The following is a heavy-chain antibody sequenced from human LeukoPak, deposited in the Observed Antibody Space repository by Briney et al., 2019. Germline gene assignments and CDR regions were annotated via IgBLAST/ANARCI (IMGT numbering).Heavy chain of an antibody. CDR3: ARDRTYYDFWSGYSHDAFDI. CDR2: IKQKGREK. D-gene: IGHD3-3*01. J-gene: IGHJ3*02. CDR1: GFTFSSYW. V-gene: IGHV3-7*01. Sequence: PGGSLRLSCAASGFTFSSYWMSWVRQAPGKGLEWVANIKQKGREKVDVDSVKRRLTISRENAKISLYLQINSLRAEDTAVYYWARDRTYYDFWSGYSHDAFDIWGQGTMVTVSS.